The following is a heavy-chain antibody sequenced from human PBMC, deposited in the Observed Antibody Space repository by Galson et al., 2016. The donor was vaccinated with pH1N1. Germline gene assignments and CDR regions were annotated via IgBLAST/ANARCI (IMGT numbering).Heavy chain of an antibody. CDR2: IYNSGDT. Sequence: TLSLTCTVSGGSISGGDYFWSWIRQPPGKGLEWIGYIYNSGDTYYNSSLKSRVSISVDTSKNQFSLKLSSVTAADTALYYCARGGVGTMVRGAIIDYSFDYWGQGTLVTVSS. CDR1: GGSISGGDYF. J-gene: IGHJ4*02. D-gene: IGHD3-10*01. CDR3: ARGGVGTMVRGAIIDYSFDY. V-gene: IGHV4-30-4*08.